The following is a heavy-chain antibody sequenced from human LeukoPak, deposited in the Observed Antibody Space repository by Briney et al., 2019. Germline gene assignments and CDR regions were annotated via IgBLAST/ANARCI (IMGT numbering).Heavy chain of an antibody. CDR2: ISSSGRTI. CDR1: GFTFSSYE. D-gene: IGHD6-19*01. V-gene: IGHV3-48*03. J-gene: IGHJ4*02. CDR3: ARDGWVDY. Sequence: GGALRLSCAASGFTFSSYEMNWVRQVSGKGLEWVSYISSSGRTIFYAESVKGRCSISRDNAKNSLFLQMNSLRAEDTAVYYCARDGWVDYWGQGTLVTVSS.